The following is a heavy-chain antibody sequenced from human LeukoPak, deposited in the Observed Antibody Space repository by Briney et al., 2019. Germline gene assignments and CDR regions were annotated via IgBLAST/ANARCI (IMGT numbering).Heavy chain of an antibody. V-gene: IGHV3-23*01. D-gene: IGHD6-19*01. CDR3: TTYRSGHY. Sequence: GGSLRLSCAASEFTFRSYAMTWVRQAPGKGLEWVSGISASGDSTNYADSVKGRFTISRDNSKNTLYLQLNSLRTEDTAVYYCTTYRSGHYWGQGTLVTVSS. CDR2: ISASGDST. J-gene: IGHJ4*02. CDR1: EFTFRSYA.